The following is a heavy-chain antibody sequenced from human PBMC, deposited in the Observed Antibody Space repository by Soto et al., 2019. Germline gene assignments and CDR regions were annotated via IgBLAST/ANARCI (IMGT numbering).Heavy chain of an antibody. Sequence: QVQLQESGPGLVKPSGTLSLTCAVSSGSISSSNWWSWVRQPPGKGLEWIGEIYHSGSTNYNPSLKRRVTISVDKSKNQFSLKLSSVTAADTAVYYCARGPESDPVLPSFLDVWGKGTTVTVSS. CDR2: IYHSGST. J-gene: IGHJ6*04. CDR1: SGSISSSNW. CDR3: ARGPESDPVLPSFLDV. D-gene: IGHD2-2*01. V-gene: IGHV4-4*02.